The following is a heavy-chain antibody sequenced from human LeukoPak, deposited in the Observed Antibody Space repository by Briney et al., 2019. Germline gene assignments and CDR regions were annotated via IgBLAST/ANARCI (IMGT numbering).Heavy chain of an antibody. Sequence: ASVKVSCKASGYTFTNYGFNWVRQAPGQGLEWMGWINSYNGKSYYSEKFQGRVTLTTDTSTSTAYMELGSLTSDDTAVYYCARVPEVPDYWGQGTLVTVSS. CDR3: ARVPEVPDY. V-gene: IGHV1-18*01. D-gene: IGHD4/OR15-4a*01. CDR1: GYTFTNYG. J-gene: IGHJ4*02. CDR2: INSYNGKS.